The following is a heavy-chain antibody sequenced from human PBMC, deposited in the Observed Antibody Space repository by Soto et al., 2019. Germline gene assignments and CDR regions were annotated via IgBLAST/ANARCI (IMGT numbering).Heavy chain of an antibody. D-gene: IGHD7-27*01. CDR2: ISSSSSTI. CDR1: GVTFSSYS. Sequence: GGSLRLSCAASGVTFSSYSMNWVRQAPGKGLEWVSYISSSSSTIYYADSVRGRFTISRDNAKNSLYLQMNSLRDEDTAVYYCARDPNWGMVDFDLWGRGTLVTVSS. J-gene: IGHJ2*01. V-gene: IGHV3-48*02. CDR3: ARDPNWGMVDFDL.